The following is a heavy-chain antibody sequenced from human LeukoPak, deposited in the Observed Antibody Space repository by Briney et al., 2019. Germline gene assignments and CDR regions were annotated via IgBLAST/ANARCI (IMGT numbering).Heavy chain of an antibody. CDR2: IYYSGST. V-gene: IGHV4-39*01. J-gene: IGHJ4*02. D-gene: IGHD6-19*01. Sequence: PSETLSLTCTVSGGSISSSSYYWGWIRQPPGKGLEWIGSIYYSGSTYYNPSLKSRVTISVDTSKNQFPLKLSSVTAADTAVYYCARRDSGSGWFDYWGQGTLVTVSS. CDR1: GGSISSSSYY. CDR3: ARRDSGSGWFDY.